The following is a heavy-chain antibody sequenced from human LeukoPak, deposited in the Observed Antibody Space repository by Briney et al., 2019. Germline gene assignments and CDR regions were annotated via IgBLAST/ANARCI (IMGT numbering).Heavy chain of an antibody. V-gene: IGHV4-61*02. CDR1: GGSISSGSYY. CDR2: IYTSGST. CDR3: AREGLLWFGELFPGGNWFDP. J-gene: IGHJ5*02. Sequence: SETLSLTCTVSGGSISSGSYYWSWIRQPAGKGLEWIGRIYTSGSTNYNPSLKSRVTISVDTFKNQFSLKLSSVTAADTAVYYCAREGLLWFGELFPGGNWFDPWGQGTLVTVSS. D-gene: IGHD3-10*01.